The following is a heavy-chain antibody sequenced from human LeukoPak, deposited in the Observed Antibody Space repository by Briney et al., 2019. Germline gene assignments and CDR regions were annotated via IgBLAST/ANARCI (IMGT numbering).Heavy chain of an antibody. CDR3: ATHSLYSGTTLDN. CDR2: ISDNGVNT. CDR1: GSTFSSYA. V-gene: IGHV3-23*01. J-gene: IGHJ4*02. Sequence: GGSLRLSCAASGSTFSSYAMTWVRQAPGKGLEWVSTISDNGVNTYYADSVKGRFAISRDNSKNTLYLQMNSLRAEDTAIHYCATHSLYSGTTLDNWGQGSLVTVSS. D-gene: IGHD1-26*01.